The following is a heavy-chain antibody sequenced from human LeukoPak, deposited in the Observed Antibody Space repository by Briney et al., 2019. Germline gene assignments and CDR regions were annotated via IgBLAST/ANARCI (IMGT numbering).Heavy chain of an antibody. J-gene: IGHJ6*03. V-gene: IGHV3-11*01. CDR1: GFTFSDYY. Sequence: GGSLRPSCAASGFTFSDYYMSWIRQAPGKGLEWVSYISSSGSTIYYADSVKGRFTISRDNAKNSLYLQMNSLRAEDTAVYYCRAYYDFWSGYYLYYYYYMDVWGKGTTVTVSS. D-gene: IGHD3-3*01. CDR3: RAYYDFWSGYYLYYYYYMDV. CDR2: ISSSGSTI.